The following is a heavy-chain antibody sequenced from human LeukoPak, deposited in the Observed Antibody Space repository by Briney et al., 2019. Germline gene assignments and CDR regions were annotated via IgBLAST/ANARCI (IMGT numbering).Heavy chain of an antibody. CDR3: ARWFGEPPSNFDY. CDR1: GGSFSGYY. D-gene: IGHD3-10*01. J-gene: IGHJ4*02. V-gene: IGHV4-34*01. CDR2: ISHSGST. Sequence: PSETLSLTCAVYGGSFSGYYWSWIRQPPGKGLEWIGEISHSGSTNYNPSLKSRVTISVDTSKNQFSLKLSSVTAADTAVYYCARWFGEPPSNFDYWGQGTLVTVSS.